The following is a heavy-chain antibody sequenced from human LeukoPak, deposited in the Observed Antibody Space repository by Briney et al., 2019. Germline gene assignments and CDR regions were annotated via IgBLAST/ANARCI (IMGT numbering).Heavy chain of an antibody. CDR3: ARARYYYYYGMDV. V-gene: IGHV4-34*01. CDR2: INHSGST. J-gene: IGHJ6*02. Sequence: SETLSLTCAVYGGSFSGYYWSWIRQPPGKGLEWIGEINHSGSTNYNPSLKSRVTISVDTSKNQFSLKLSSVTAADTAVYHCARARYYYYYGMDVWGQGTTVTVSS. CDR1: GGSFSGYY.